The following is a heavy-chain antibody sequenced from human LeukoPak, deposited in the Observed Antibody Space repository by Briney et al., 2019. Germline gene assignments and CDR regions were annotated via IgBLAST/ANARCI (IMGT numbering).Heavy chain of an antibody. Sequence: ASVKVSXKASGYTFTGYYMHWVRQAPGQGLEWMGWINPNSGGTNYAQKFQGRVTMTRDTSISTAYMELSRLRSDDTAVYYCARDGSTDDAFDIWGQGTMVTVSS. D-gene: IGHD2-2*01. CDR2: INPNSGGT. J-gene: IGHJ3*02. CDR1: GYTFTGYY. CDR3: ARDGSTDDAFDI. V-gene: IGHV1-2*02.